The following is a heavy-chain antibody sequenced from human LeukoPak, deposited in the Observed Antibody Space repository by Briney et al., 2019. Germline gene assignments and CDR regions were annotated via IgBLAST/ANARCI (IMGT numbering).Heavy chain of an antibody. V-gene: IGHV4-4*02. CDR2: IYHSGST. D-gene: IGHD3-16*02. J-gene: IGHJ4*02. CDR3: ASILSGDYVWGSYRPDDY. CDR1: GGSISSSNW. Sequence: SETLSLTCAVSGGSISSSNWWSWVRQPPGKGLEWIGEIYHSGSTNYNPSLKSRVTISVDKSKNQFSLKLSSVTAADTAVYYCASILSGDYVWGSYRPDDYWGQGTLVTVSS.